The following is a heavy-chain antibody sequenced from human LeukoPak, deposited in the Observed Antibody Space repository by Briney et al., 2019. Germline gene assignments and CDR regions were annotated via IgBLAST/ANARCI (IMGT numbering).Heavy chain of an antibody. CDR2: MSYDGRNK. CDR3: ASQKTQTFDP. CDR1: VLIFLSYG. J-gene: IGHJ5*02. Sequence: GGALTLSCAASVLIFLSYGKHWVRPAAGRGLVWVADMSYDGRNKYYADSVKGRFTNSRDNSKNTLYLQMNSLRAEDTAVYYCASQKTQTFDPWGQGTLVSVSS. V-gene: IGHV3-30*03.